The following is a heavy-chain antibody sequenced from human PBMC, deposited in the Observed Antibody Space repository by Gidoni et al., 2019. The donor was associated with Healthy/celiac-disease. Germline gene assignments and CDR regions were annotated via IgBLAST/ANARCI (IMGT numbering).Heavy chain of an antibody. CDR1: GFTFSSYA. D-gene: IGHD3-3*01. V-gene: IGHV3-30*04. CDR2: ISYDGSNK. J-gene: IGHJ4*02. Sequence: QVQLVESGGGVVQPGRSLRLSCAASGFTFSSYAMHWVRQAPGKGLEWVAVISYDGSNKYYADSVKGRFTISRDNSKNTLYLQMNSLRAEDTAVYYCASLIQTTLLPSNYDFWSGYYGADYWGQGTLVTVSS. CDR3: ASLIQTTLLPSNYDFWSGYYGADY.